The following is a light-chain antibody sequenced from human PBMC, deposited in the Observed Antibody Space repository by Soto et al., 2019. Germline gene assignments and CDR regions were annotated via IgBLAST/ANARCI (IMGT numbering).Light chain of an antibody. CDR2: EVT. CDR3: SSYTSTSTLHYV. Sequence: QSALTQPASVSGSPGQSITISCTGTSSDIGDYNYVSWYQQHPGKAPKLMIYEVTNRPSGVSYRFSGSKSGNTASLTISGLQAEDEADYFCSSYTSTSTLHYVFGTGTKLTV. J-gene: IGLJ1*01. CDR1: SSDIGDYNY. V-gene: IGLV2-14*01.